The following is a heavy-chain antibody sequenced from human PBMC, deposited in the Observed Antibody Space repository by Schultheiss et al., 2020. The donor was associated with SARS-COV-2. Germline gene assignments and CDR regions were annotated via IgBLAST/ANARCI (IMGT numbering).Heavy chain of an antibody. CDR2: ISYDGSNK. D-gene: IGHD6-13*01. Sequence: GGSLRLSCAASGFTFSSYAMHWVRQAPGKGLEWVAVISYDGSNKYYADSVKGRFTISRDNSKNTLYLQMSSLRAEDTAVYYCVKGGGSSWYGFDYWGQGTLVTVSS. CDR3: VKGGGSSWYGFDY. V-gene: IGHV3-30*15. J-gene: IGHJ4*02. CDR1: GFTFSSYA.